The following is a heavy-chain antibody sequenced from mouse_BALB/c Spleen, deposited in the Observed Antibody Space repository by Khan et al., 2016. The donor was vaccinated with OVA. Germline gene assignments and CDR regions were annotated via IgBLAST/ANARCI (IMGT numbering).Heavy chain of an antibody. CDR2: INYSGST. Sequence: EVQLQESGPGLVKPSQSLSLTCTVTGYSITSDYAWNWLRQFPGNKLEWMGYINYSGSTTYSPSLKSRISITRDTSKNQFFLQLNSVSTEDTATYYCARGRAYWGQGTLVTVSA. D-gene: IGHD3-3*01. CDR1: GYSITSDYA. CDR3: ARGRAY. J-gene: IGHJ3*01. V-gene: IGHV3-2*02.